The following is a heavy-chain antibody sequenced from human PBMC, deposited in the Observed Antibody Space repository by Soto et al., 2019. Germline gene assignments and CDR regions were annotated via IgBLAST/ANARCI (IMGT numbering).Heavy chain of an antibody. CDR3: ASSNSNYALFDY. Sequence: SETLSLTCTVSGGSISSQYWSWIRQPPGKGLEWIGNIYYSGSTNYNPSLKSRVTISVDMSKNQFSLKLSSVTAADTAVYYCASSNSNYALFDYWGQGTLVTVSS. J-gene: IGHJ4*02. CDR2: IYYSGST. V-gene: IGHV4-59*08. D-gene: IGHD4-4*01. CDR1: GGSISSQY.